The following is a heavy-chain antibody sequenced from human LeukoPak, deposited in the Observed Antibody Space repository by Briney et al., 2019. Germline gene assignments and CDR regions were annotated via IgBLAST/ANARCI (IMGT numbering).Heavy chain of an antibody. D-gene: IGHD6-19*01. V-gene: IGHV4-4*07. CDR1: GGSISNYY. Sequence: SETLSLTCTVSGGSISNYYWSWIRQPAGKGLEWIGRIYAGGTASYNPSFKSRVTMSADMSKNQLSLKLTSVTAADTAVYYCTREPVPWGQGTLVTVSS. J-gene: IGHJ4*02. CDR3: TREPVP. CDR2: IYAGGTA.